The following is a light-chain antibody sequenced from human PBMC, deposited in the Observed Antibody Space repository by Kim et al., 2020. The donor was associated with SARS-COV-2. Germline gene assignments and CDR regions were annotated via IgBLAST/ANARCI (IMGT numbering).Light chain of an antibody. CDR1: KGGDKD. CDR2: QDT. V-gene: IGLV3-1*01. J-gene: IGLJ3*02. CDR3: QAWDSSTKGV. Sequence: GQKESNRCSGDKGGDKDVCWYQQKTGESTVPVIYQDTKRPSGIPERFSGDTGGNTATLTNSGTQAMDEADYYCQAWDSSTKGVFGGGTQLTV.